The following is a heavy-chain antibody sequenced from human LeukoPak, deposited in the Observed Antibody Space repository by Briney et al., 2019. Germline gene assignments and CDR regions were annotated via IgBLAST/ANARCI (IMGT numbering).Heavy chain of an antibody. D-gene: IGHD5-18*01. CDR1: GGSISSYY. V-gene: IGHV4-59*01. Sequence: SETLSLTCTVSGGSISSYYWSWIRQPPGKGLEWIGYIYYSGSTNYNPSLKSQVTISVDTSKNQFSLKLSSVTAADTAVYYCAREGVDTAMGSFDYWGQGTLVTVSS. CDR3: AREGVDTAMGSFDY. J-gene: IGHJ4*02. CDR2: IYYSGST.